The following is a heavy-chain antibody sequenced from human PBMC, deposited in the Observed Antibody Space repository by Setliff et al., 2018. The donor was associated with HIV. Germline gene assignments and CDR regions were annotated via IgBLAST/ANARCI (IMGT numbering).Heavy chain of an antibody. Sequence: PSETLSLTCTVSGDSIGDYYWNWIRQPAGKGLEWIGRVYASAYSNYNPSLKSRVTMSVGTSQNQFSLKLRSVNAADTAVYYCARDWVTRSNYYGSGSPWYFDFWGRGILVTVSS. V-gene: IGHV4-4*07. CDR2: VYASAYS. D-gene: IGHD3-10*01. J-gene: IGHJ2*01. CDR3: ARDWVTRSNYYGSGSPWYFDF. CDR1: GDSIGDYY.